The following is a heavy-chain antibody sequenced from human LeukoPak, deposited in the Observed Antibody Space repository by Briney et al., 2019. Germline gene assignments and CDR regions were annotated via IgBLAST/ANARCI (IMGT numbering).Heavy chain of an antibody. CDR1: GFTVSSTY. CDR3: ARERHY. Sequence: GGSLRLSCAASGFTVSSTYMSWVRQAPGVGLEWVSLINTAGTTYYVDSVKGRFTISRDKSMNTLYLQMNSLRAEDTAVYYCARERHYWGQGALVTVSS. CDR2: INTAGTT. V-gene: IGHV3-66*01. J-gene: IGHJ4*02.